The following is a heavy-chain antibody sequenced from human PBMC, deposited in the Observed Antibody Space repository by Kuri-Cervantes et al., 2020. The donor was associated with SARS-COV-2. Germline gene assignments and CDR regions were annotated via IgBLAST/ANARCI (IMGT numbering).Heavy chain of an antibody. CDR2: ISYDGSNK. CDR3: ARELGSSGWNDAFDI. Sequence: LSLTCAASGFTFSSYAMHWVRQAPGKGLEWVAVISYDGSNKYYADSVKGRFTISRDNSKNTLYLQMNSLRAEDTAVYYCARELGSSGWNDAFDIWGQGTMVTVSS. CDR1: GFTFSSYA. D-gene: IGHD6-19*01. V-gene: IGHV3-30-3*01. J-gene: IGHJ3*02.